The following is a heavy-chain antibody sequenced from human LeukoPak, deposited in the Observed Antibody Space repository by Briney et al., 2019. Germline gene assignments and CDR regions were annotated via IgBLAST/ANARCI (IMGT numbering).Heavy chain of an antibody. Sequence: SETLSLTCSVSGGSISSYYWSWIRQPAGKGLEWIGRIHTSGSTNYNPSLKSRVTMSLDTPKNQFSLKLSSVTAADTAVYYCARDHYDFWSGYYPDYWGQGTLVTVSS. D-gene: IGHD3-3*01. J-gene: IGHJ4*02. V-gene: IGHV4-4*07. CDR1: GGSISSYY. CDR3: ARDHYDFWSGYYPDY. CDR2: IHTSGST.